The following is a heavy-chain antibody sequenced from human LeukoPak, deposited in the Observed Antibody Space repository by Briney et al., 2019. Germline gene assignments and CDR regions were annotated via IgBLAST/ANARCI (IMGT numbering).Heavy chain of an antibody. CDR3: ARAVKGDQAALYYYYYMDV. V-gene: IGHV4-38-2*02. D-gene: IGHD3-16*01. J-gene: IGHJ6*03. CDR2: IYHYGSP. CDR1: GYSISNGYY. Sequence: SETLSLTCTVSGYSISNGYYWGWIRQPPGEGLQWIGTIYHYGSPYYNPSLKSRVPISVDLSKNQFSLSLYSVTAADTALYYCARAVKGDQAALYYYYYMDVWGKGTTVTVSS.